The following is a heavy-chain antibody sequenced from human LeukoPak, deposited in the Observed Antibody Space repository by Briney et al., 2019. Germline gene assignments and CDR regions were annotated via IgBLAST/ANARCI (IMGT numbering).Heavy chain of an antibody. CDR2: ISYDGSNK. J-gene: IGHJ4*02. CDR1: GFTFSSYA. Sequence: GGSLRLSCAASGFTFSSYAMHWVRQAPGKGLEWVAVISYDGSNKYYADSVKGRFTISRDNSKNTLYLQMNSLRAEDTAVYYCAHQLAVAAPFDYWGQGTLVTVSS. D-gene: IGHD6-19*01. V-gene: IGHV3-30*04. CDR3: AHQLAVAAPFDY.